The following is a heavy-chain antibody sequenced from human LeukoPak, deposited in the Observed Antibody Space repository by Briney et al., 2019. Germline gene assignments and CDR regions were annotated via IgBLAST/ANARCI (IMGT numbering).Heavy chain of an antibody. CDR2: IKQDGGEK. J-gene: IGHJ1*01. CDR3: ATFDYLADYFQH. CDR1: GFTFSSYW. V-gene: IGHV3-7*01. Sequence: GGSLRLSFAASGFTFSSYWMTWVRQAPGKGLEWVANIKQDGGEKYYGDSVKGRFTISRDNAKKSLYLQMNSPRVEDTAVDYCATFDYLADYFQHWGHGTLVIVSS. D-gene: IGHD3-9*01.